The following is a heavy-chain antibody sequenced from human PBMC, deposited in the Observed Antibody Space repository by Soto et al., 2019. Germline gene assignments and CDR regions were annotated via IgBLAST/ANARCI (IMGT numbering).Heavy chain of an antibody. Sequence: SETLSLTCAVYGGSFSGYYWSWIRQPPGKGLEWIGEINHSGSTNYNPSLKSRVTISVDTSKNQFSLKLSSVTAADTAVYYCARHSSSGYFFDYWGQGTLVTVSS. CDR3: ARHSSSGYFFDY. D-gene: IGHD3-22*01. CDR2: INHSGST. CDR1: GGSFSGYY. J-gene: IGHJ4*02. V-gene: IGHV4-34*01.